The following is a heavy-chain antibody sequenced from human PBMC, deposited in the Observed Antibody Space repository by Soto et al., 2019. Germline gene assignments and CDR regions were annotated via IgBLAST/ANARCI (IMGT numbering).Heavy chain of an antibody. D-gene: IGHD2-21*02. CDR2: ISGSGGST. CDR1: GFTFSTYA. Sequence: EVQLLETGGGFVQPGGSLRLSCAASGFTFSTYAMSWVRQAPGKGLEWVSTISGSGGSTYYADSVKGRFTISRDNSKNTLYLQMNSLRAEDTAVYYCAKDFRDCGGDCYSEYFQHWGQGTLVTVSS. CDR3: AKDFRDCGGDCYSEYFQH. J-gene: IGHJ1*01. V-gene: IGHV3-23*01.